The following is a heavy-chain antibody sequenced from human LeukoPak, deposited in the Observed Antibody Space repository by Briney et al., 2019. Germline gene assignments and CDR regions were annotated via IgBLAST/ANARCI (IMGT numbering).Heavy chain of an antibody. CDR1: GYSIGSGYY. D-gene: IGHD5-24*01. V-gene: IGHV4-38-2*02. CDR3: ARDRETRGFDY. CDR2: IYHSGST. J-gene: IGHJ4*02. Sequence: SETLSLTCAVSGYSIGSGYYWGWIRQPPGKGLEWIGSIYHSGSTYYNPSLKSRVTISVDTSKNQFSLKLSSVTAANTAVYYCARDRETRGFDYWGQRTLVTVSS.